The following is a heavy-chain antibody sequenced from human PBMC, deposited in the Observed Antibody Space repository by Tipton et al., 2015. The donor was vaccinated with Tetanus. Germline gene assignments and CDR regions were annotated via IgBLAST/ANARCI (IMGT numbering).Heavy chain of an antibody. D-gene: IGHD4-23*01. V-gene: IGHV4-34*01. Sequence: GLVKPSETLSLTCAVYGGSFSGYYWSWIRQPPGKGPEWIGEINHSGSTNYNPSLKSRVTISVDTSKNQFSLKLSSVTAADTAVYYCARDDGGNNFIDYWGQGTLVTVSS. CDR2: INHSGST. CDR3: ARDDGGNNFIDY. J-gene: IGHJ4*02. CDR1: GGSFSGYY.